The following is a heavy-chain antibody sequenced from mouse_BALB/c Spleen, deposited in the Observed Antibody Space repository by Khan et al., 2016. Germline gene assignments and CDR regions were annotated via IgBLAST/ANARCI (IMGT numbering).Heavy chain of an antibody. CDR3: ARVYGSSYAFDY. CDR1: GFTFSDYG. D-gene: IGHD1-1*01. Sequence: MQLEEYGGGLVQPGGSRKLSCAASGFTFSDYGMAWVRQAPGKGPEWVAFISNLAYSIYYADTVTGRFTISRENAKNTLYLEMSSLRSEDTAMYYCARVYGSSYAFDYWGQGTTLTVSS. CDR2: ISNLAYSI. J-gene: IGHJ2*01. V-gene: IGHV5-15*02.